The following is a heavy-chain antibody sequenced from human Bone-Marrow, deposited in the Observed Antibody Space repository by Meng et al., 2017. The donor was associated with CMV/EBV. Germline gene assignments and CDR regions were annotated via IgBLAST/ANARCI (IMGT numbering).Heavy chain of an antibody. Sequence: GSLRLSCTVSGGSISSYYWSWIRQPPGKGLEWIGYIYYSGSTNYNPSLKSRVTISVDTSKNQFSLKLSSVTAADTAVYYCARVFTSFAFDIWGQGTMVTV. CDR2: IYYSGST. J-gene: IGHJ3*02. CDR1: GGSISSYY. V-gene: IGHV4-59*01. D-gene: IGHD1-26*01. CDR3: ARVFTSFAFDI.